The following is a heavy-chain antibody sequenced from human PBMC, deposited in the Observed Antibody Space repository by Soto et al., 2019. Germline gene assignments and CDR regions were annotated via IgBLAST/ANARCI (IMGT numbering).Heavy chain of an antibody. V-gene: IGHV3-23*01. J-gene: IGHJ4*02. Sequence: GGSLRLSCAASGFTFSSYAMSWVRQAPGKGLEWVSAISGSGGSTYYADSVKGRFTISRDNSKNTLYLQMNSLRAEDTALYYCSNEKDDDRSSSCFDYWGQGTLVTVSS. CDR3: SNEKDDDRSSSCFDY. D-gene: IGHD6-6*01. CDR2: ISGSGGST. CDR1: GFTFSSYA.